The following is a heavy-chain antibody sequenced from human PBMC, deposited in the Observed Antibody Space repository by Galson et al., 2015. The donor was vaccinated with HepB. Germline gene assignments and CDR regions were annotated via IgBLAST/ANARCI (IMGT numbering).Heavy chain of an antibody. CDR1: GFSLSTTGVG. CDR2: IYWDDDK. CDR3: AHRRVDTPLSTTWRFDP. J-gene: IGHJ5*02. V-gene: IGHV2-5*02. Sequence: PALVKPPQTLTLTCTFSGFSLSTTGVGVGWIRQPPGKALEWLALIYWDDDKRYNPSMKRRLTITKDTSKNQVVLTMTNLDPVDTATYFCAHRRVDTPLSTTWRFDPWGQGTLVTVSS. D-gene: IGHD5-18*01.